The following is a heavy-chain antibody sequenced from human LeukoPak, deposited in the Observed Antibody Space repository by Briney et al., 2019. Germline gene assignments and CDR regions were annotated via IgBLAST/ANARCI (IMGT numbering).Heavy chain of an antibody. CDR1: GGSISSSSYY. CDR2: VYYSGST. V-gene: IGHV4-39*01. J-gene: IGHJ4*02. Sequence: SETLSLTCTVSGGSISSSSYYWGWIRQPPGKGLEWIGSVYYSGSTYYNPSLKSRVTISVDTSKNQFSLKLSSVTAADTAVYYCARWFDYWGQGTLVTVPS. CDR3: ARWFDY.